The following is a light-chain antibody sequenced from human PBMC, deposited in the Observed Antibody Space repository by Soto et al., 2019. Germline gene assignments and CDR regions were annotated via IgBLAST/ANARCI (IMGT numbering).Light chain of an antibody. Sequence: DIQMTQSPSSLSASVGDRVTITCRASQSISNYLNWYQQKPGKAPKVLIYAASNLQSGVPSRFSGSGSGTDFTLTISSLQPEDFATYYGQQSYSTPITFGQGTRLEIE. V-gene: IGKV1-39*01. J-gene: IGKJ5*01. CDR2: AAS. CDR1: QSISNY. CDR3: QQSYSTPIT.